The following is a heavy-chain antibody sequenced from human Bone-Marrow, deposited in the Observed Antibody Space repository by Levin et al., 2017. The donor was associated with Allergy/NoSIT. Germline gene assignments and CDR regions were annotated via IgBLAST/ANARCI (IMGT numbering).Heavy chain of an antibody. Sequence: GESLKISCAVSGFSFNSYAMSWVRKAPEKGLEWVSSISGLDGSKHFADSVKGRFTISRDSSKNTLYLQMDSLRAEDTAIYYCAKGFTGYYYYNGMDVWGQGTAGTVSS. CDR3: AKGFTGYYYYNGMDV. J-gene: IGHJ6*01. V-gene: IGHV3-23*01. CDR2: ISGLDGSK. CDR1: GFSFNSYA. D-gene: IGHD2-8*02.